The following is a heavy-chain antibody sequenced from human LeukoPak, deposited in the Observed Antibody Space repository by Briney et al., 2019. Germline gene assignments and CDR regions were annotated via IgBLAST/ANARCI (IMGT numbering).Heavy chain of an antibody. D-gene: IGHD2-8*01. J-gene: IGHJ4*02. Sequence: GGSLRLSCAASGFTFSSYAVSWVRQAPGKGLEWVSSISGSGGSTYSADSVKGRFTISRDNSKNTLYPQVNSLRAEDTALYYCAKDRSCTNDICHGDFDYWGQGTLVTVSS. CDR2: ISGSGGST. V-gene: IGHV3-23*01. CDR3: AKDRSCTNDICHGDFDY. CDR1: GFTFSSYA.